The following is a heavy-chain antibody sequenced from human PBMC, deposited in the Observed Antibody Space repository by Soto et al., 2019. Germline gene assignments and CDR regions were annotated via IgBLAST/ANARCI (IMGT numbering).Heavy chain of an antibody. CDR3: ARGGVSTRTFDY. D-gene: IGHD3-3*01. CDR1: GYTFIRYW. V-gene: IGHV5-10-1*04. CDR2: IDPSDSDT. J-gene: IGHJ4*02. Sequence: GESLKISCKGSGYTFIRYWITWVRQMPGKGLEWMGRIDPSDSDTRYRPSFQGQVTISADKSISSAYLQWSSLRASDTAMYYCARGGVSTRTFDYWGQGTPVTVSS.